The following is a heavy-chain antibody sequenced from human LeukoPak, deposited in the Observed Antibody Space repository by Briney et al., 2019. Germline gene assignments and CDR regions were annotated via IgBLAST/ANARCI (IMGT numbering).Heavy chain of an antibody. CDR1: GGSISSGGYY. CDR2: IYYSGST. V-gene: IGHV4-31*03. J-gene: IGHJ4*02. Sequence: SETLSLTCTVSGGSISSGGYYWSWIRQHPGKGLEWIGYIYYSGSTYCNPSLKSRVTISVDTSKNQFSLKLSSVTAADTAVYYCARVPIPYYDSSGYLIDYWGQGTLVTVSS. D-gene: IGHD3-22*01. CDR3: ARVPIPYYDSSGYLIDY.